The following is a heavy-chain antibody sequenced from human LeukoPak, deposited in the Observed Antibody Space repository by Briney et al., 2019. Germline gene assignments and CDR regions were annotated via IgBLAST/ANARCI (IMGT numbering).Heavy chain of an antibody. CDR2: ISYSDHT. CDR3: ALSRYGEALFDY. D-gene: IGHD3-10*01. J-gene: IGHJ4*02. Sequence: SETLSLTCNVSGVSIASNTHYWTWIRQHPGTGLEWIGFISYSDHTSYNPSLRSRVAFSLDTSKNQFSLQLHSVTAADTAVYYCALSRYGEALFDYWGQGSVVTVSS. V-gene: IGHV4-31*03. CDR1: GVSIASNTHY.